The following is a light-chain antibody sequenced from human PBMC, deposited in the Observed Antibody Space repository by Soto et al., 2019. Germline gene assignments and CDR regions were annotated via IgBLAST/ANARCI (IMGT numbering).Light chain of an antibody. CDR1: QSVSSSY. J-gene: IGKJ2*01. V-gene: IGKV3D-20*01. Sequence: EIVMTQSPATLSLSPGERATLSCGARQSVSSSYLAWYQQKPGLAPRLLISVASSRATGIPDRFSGSGSGTDFTLTISRLEPEDFAVYYCQQYGSSTGTFGQGTKLEIK. CDR3: QQYGSSTGT. CDR2: VAS.